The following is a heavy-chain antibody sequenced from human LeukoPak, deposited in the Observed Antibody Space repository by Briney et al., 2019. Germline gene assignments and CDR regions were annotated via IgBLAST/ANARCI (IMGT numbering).Heavy chain of an antibody. CDR1: GGTFSSYA. J-gene: IGHJ4*02. CDR2: IIPIFGTA. CDR3: ASLIAAAGRGDY. Sequence: ASVKVSYKASGGTFSSYAISWARQAPGQGLEWMGGIIPIFGTANYAQKFQGRVTITADESTSTAYMELSSLRSEDTAVYYCASLIAAAGRGDYWGQGTLVTVSS. V-gene: IGHV1-69*01. D-gene: IGHD6-13*01.